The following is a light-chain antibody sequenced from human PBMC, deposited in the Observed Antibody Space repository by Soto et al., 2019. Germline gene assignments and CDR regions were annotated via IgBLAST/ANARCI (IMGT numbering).Light chain of an antibody. CDR2: AVT. CDR1: SSDVGGYNY. V-gene: IGLV2-14*01. Sequence: QSALTQPASVSGSPGQSITISCTGTSSDVGGYNYVSWYQQHPGKAPKLMIYAVTDRPSGVSSRFSGSKSGNTASLTISGLQAVDEADYYCRSYTSSSTLFGTGTKVTVL. CDR3: RSYTSSSTL. J-gene: IGLJ1*01.